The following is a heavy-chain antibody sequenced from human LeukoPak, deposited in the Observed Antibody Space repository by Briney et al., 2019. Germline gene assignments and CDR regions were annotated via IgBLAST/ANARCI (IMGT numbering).Heavy chain of an antibody. Sequence: SETLSLTCTVSGGSISSGDYYWSWIRQPPGKGLEWIGYIYYSGSTYYNPSLKSRVTISVDTSKNQFSLKLSSVTAADTAVYYCARADCSGGSCPFDYWGQGTLVTVSP. CDR2: IYYSGST. J-gene: IGHJ4*02. CDR3: ARADCSGGSCPFDY. D-gene: IGHD2-15*01. CDR1: GGSISSGDYY. V-gene: IGHV4-30-4*01.